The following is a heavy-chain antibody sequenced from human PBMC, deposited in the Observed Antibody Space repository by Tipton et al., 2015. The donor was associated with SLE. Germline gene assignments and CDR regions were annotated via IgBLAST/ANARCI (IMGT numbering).Heavy chain of an antibody. J-gene: IGHJ3*02. Sequence: LRLSCTVSGGSISSSSYYWGWIRQPPGKGLEWIGSIYYSGSTYYNLSLKSRVTISVDTSKNQFSLKLSSVTAADTAVYYCASYRRIAVAGGAFDIWGQGTMVTVSS. CDR2: IYYSGST. D-gene: IGHD6-19*01. CDR1: GGSISSSSYY. V-gene: IGHV4-39*07. CDR3: ASYRRIAVAGGAFDI.